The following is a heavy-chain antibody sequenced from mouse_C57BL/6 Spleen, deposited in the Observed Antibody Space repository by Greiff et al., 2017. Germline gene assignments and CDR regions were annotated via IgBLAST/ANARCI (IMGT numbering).Heavy chain of an antibody. J-gene: IGHJ3*01. CDR2: IYPRSGNT. V-gene: IGHV1-81*01. CDR3: ARVTGTSSWFAY. D-gene: IGHD4-1*01. CDR1: GYTFTSYG. Sequence: QLQQSGAELARPGASVKLSCKASGYTFTSYGISWVKQRTGQGLEWIGEIYPRSGNTYYNEKFKGKATLTADKSSSTAYMELRSLTSEDSAVYFCARVTGTSSWFAYWGQETLVTVSA.